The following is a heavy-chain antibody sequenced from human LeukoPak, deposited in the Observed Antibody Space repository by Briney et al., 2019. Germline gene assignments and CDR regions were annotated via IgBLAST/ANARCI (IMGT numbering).Heavy chain of an antibody. V-gene: IGHV4-34*01. CDR2: INHSGST. J-gene: IGHJ5*02. D-gene: IGHD2-2*01. Sequence: PSETLSLTCTISGASIDSYYWSWIRQPPGKGLEWIGEINHSGSTNYNPSLKSRVTISVDTSKNQFSLKLSSVTAADTAVYYCARGCQYCSSTSCYGNWFDPWGQGTLVTVSS. CDR3: ARGCQYCSSTSCYGNWFDP. CDR1: GASIDSYY.